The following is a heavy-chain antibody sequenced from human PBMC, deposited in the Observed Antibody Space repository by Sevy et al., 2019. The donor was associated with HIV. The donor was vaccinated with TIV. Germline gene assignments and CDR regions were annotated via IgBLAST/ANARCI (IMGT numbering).Heavy chain of an antibody. J-gene: IGHJ4*02. CDR1: GGSISNSNHY. D-gene: IGHD6-19*01. V-gene: IGHV4-39*01. Sequence: SETLSLTCTVSGGSISNSNHYWGWIRQPPGKGLEWIGSIYFTGSTYYNPSLKGRVTVSVDMSKNQFSLKLTSVTATDTAVYYCASHLSSGWYALAHWAQGTLVTVSS. CDR3: ASHLSSGWYALAH. CDR2: IYFTGST.